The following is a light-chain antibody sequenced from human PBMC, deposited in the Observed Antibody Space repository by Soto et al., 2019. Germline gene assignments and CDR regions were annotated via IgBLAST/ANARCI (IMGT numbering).Light chain of an antibody. CDR3: QPYGSSPWT. CDR2: GAS. Sequence: ELVLTQSPGTLSLSPGERATLSCRASQSVSSSYLAWYQQKPGQAHRLLIYGASSRATGIPARFTGSGSGTDFTLTISRLEPEDFAVSYCQPYGSSPWTFGQATKVQIK. V-gene: IGKV3-20*01. CDR1: QSVSSSY. J-gene: IGKJ1*01.